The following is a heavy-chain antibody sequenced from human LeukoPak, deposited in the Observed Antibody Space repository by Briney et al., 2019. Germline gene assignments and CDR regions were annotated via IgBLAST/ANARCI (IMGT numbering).Heavy chain of an antibody. J-gene: IGHJ6*03. CDR2: ISNTGGST. V-gene: IGHV3-23*01. D-gene: IGHD4/OR15-4a*01. CDR1: GFTFRSYA. Sequence: GGSLRLSCAASGFTFRSYAMSWGRQAPGKGLEWGSGISNTGGSTYYADSVSGRFTFSRDNSKNAVYLQMNSLRVEDTAVYYCAKDRLMTISHNDYMDVWGKGTTVTVSS. CDR3: AKDRLMTISHNDYMDV.